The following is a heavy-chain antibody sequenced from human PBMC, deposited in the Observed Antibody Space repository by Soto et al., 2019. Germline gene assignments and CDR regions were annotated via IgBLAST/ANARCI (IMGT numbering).Heavy chain of an antibody. Sequence: GSLRLSCAASGFPFSSYSMNWVRQAPGKGLEWISYISSGSGSINYADSVKGRFTVSRDNDKNSLYLQMSSLRDEDTAVCYCARCLVGGNCYPAGYWGQGT. CDR3: ARCLVGGNCYPAGY. J-gene: IGHJ4*02. D-gene: IGHD2-15*01. CDR2: ISSGSGSI. CDR1: GFPFSSYS. V-gene: IGHV3-48*02.